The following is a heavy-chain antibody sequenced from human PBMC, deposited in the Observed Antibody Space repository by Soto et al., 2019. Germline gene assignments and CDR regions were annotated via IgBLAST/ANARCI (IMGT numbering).Heavy chain of an antibody. Sequence: GGSLRLSCAASGFTFRSYHMHWVRQAPGKGLEWVSSISYDESNKYYTDSVKGRFTISRHNSKNTLYLQMNSLRAEDTAVYYWARDPYYDSSGYLASNGMDVWGQGTTVTVSS. V-gene: IGHV3-30*14. CDR3: ARDPYYDSSGYLASNGMDV. CDR1: GFTFRSYH. CDR2: ISYDESNK. D-gene: IGHD3-22*01. J-gene: IGHJ6*02.